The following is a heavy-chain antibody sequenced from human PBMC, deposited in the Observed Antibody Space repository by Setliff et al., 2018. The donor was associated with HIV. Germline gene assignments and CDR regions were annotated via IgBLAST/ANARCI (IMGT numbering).Heavy chain of an antibody. V-gene: IGHV3-11*04. J-gene: IGHJ4*02. Sequence: GGSLRLSCAASGFTFNDYYMSWIRQAPGRGLEWVSYVSSSADTTFYADSVKGRFIIARDNAKNSLYLQMSSLRAEDTAVYFCVRDINWAFDYWGQGILVTVSS. CDR1: GFTFNDYY. CDR3: VRDINWAFDY. CDR2: VSSSADTT. D-gene: IGHD1-1*01.